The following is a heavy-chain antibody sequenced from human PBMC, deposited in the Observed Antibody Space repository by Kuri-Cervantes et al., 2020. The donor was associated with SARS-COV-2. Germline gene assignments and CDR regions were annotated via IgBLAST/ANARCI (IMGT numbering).Heavy chain of an antibody. J-gene: IGHJ5*02. CDR3: ARDYYYDSSGHFFDP. V-gene: IGHV1-2*02. D-gene: IGHD3-22*01. CDR2: INPSGGGT. Sequence: ASVKVSCKASGYTFTGYYIHWVRQAPGHGLEWMGWINPSGGGTHYSQKFQGRVTMTRDTSISTAYMELSRLRSDDTAVYYCARDYYYDSSGHFFDPWGQGTLVTVSS. CDR1: GYTFTGYY.